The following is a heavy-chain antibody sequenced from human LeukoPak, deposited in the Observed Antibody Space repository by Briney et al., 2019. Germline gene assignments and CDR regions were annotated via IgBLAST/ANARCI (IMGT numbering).Heavy chain of an antibody. CDR1: GFTFSDYY. D-gene: IGHD3-22*01. V-gene: IGHV3-11*06. CDR3: ARDQGENYDSSGYYPY. Sequence: PGGSLRLSCAASGFTFSDYYMSWIRQAPGKGLEWVSYISGSSSSTNYADSVKGRFTISRDNAKNSLYLQMNSLRAEDTAVYYCARDQGENYDSSGYYPYRGQGTLVTVSS. CDR2: ISGSSSST. J-gene: IGHJ4*02.